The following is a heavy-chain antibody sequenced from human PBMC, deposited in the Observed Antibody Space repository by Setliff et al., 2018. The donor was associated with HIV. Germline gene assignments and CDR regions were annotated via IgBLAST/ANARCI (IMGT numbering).Heavy chain of an antibody. CDR2: INQGRTT. J-gene: IGHJ4*02. CDR1: GGPFSGYY. Sequence: SETLSLTCAVYGGPFSGYYWTWTRQSPERGLEWIGEINQGRTTDYNPSLKRRVSISVDTSKNQFSLKLRSVTVADTAVYFCARSRGSRYDTASNRRGYYYDFWSQGTQVTVSS. CDR3: ARSRGSRYDTASNRRGYYYDF. V-gene: IGHV4-34*01. D-gene: IGHD3-3*01.